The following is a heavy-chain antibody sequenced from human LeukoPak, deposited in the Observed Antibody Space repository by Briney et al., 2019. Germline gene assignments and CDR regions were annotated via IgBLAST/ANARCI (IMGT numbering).Heavy chain of an antibody. CDR2: IYYSGTT. CDR3: ARSVEGYCSGGSCYSYYYYMDV. D-gene: IGHD2-15*01. Sequence: SETLSLTCTVSGGSISSYFWTWIRQAPGKGLEWIGYIYYSGTTNYNPSLKSRVTVSVDTSKNQFSLKLSSVTAADTAVYYCARSVEGYCSGGSCYSYYYYMDVWGKGTTVTVSS. J-gene: IGHJ6*03. CDR1: GGSISSYF. V-gene: IGHV4-59*01.